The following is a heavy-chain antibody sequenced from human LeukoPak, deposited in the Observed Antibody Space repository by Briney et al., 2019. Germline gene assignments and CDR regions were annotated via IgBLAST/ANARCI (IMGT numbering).Heavy chain of an antibody. J-gene: IGHJ6*02. D-gene: IGHD3-10*01. V-gene: IGHV3-48*02. Sequence: PGGSLRLSCAASGFTFSTFGMNWVRQAPGKGLEWVSYISNSVTLTDNADSVKGRFTISRDNAKNSLSLQLNSLREEDTAVYFCAKVIRGGYGMDVWGQGTTVTVSS. CDR3: AKVIRGGYGMDV. CDR2: ISNSVTLT. CDR1: GFTFSTFG.